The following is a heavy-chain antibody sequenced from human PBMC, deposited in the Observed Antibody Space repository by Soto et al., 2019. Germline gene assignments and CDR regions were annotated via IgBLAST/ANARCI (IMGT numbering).Heavy chain of an antibody. CDR2: ISAYNGNT. CDR3: ARAPYDSCGYDPPTFDH. V-gene: IGHV1-18*01. J-gene: IGHJ4*01. Sequence: ASVIVPCKAFEYAVARYGICWGRQAPGQGLEWMGWISAYNGNTNYAQKLQGRVTLNTDTSTSTAYMELRRLRSAATPVYCRARAPYDSCGYDPPTFDHWG. D-gene: IGHD3-22*01. CDR1: EYAVARYG.